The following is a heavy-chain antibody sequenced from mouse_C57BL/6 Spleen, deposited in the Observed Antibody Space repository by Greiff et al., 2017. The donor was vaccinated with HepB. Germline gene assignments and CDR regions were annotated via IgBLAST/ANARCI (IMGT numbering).Heavy chain of an antibody. D-gene: IGHD3-2*02. Sequence: EVQVVESGPVLVKPGASVKMSCKASGYTFTDYYMNWVKQSHGKSLEWIGVINPYNGGTSYNQKFKGKATLTVDKSSSTAYMELNSLTSEDSAVYYWARSGAAQATGFAYWGQGTLVTVSA. CDR1: GYTFTDYY. CDR2: INPYNGGT. V-gene: IGHV1-19*01. J-gene: IGHJ3*01. CDR3: ARSGAAQATGFAY.